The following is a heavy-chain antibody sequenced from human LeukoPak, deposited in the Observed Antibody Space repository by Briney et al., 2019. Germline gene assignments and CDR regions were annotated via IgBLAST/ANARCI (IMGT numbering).Heavy chain of an antibody. CDR2: ISSSSSYI. J-gene: IGHJ5*02. D-gene: IGHD2-2*01. V-gene: IGHV3-21*01. CDR3: ARGRGYCSSTSCQNWFDP. Sequence: GGSLRPSCAASGFTFSSYSMNWARQAPGKGLEWVSSISSSSSYIYYADSVKGRFTISRDNAKNSLYLQMNSLRAEDTAVYYCARGRGYCSSTSCQNWFDPWGQGTLVTVSS. CDR1: GFTFSSYS.